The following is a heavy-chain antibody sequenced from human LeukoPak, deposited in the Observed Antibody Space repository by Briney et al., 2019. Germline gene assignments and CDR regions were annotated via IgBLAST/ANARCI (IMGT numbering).Heavy chain of an antibody. V-gene: IGHV4-39*01. J-gene: IGHJ4*02. D-gene: IGHD3-22*01. CDR2: IFYSGST. CDR3: ASQETYYYDSSGYYFGY. Sequence: SETLSLTCTVSGGSISTSNYYWGWIRQPPVKGLEWIGNIFYSGSTYYSPSLRSRVTISLDTSRNQFSLKLSSVTAADTAVYYCASQETYYYDSSGYYFGYWGQGTLVTVSS. CDR1: GGSISTSNYY.